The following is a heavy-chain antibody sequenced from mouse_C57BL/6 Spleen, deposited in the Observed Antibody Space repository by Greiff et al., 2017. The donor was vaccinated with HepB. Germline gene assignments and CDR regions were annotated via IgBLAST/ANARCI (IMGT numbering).Heavy chain of an antibody. V-gene: IGHV5-17*01. CDR3: SRDETRSWFAY. CDR2: ISGGSSTI. Sequence: EVNVVESGGGLVKPGGSLKLSCAASGFTFNNYGMHWVRQAPEKGLEWVAYISGGSSTIYYADTMKGRFTISRDNAKNTLFLQVTSLRSEDTAMYYCSRDETRSWFAYWGQGTLVTVSA. CDR1: GFTFNNYG. J-gene: IGHJ3*01.